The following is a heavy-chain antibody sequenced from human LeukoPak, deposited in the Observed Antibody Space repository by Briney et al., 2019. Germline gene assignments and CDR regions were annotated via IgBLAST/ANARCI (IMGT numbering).Heavy chain of an antibody. Sequence: SETLSLTCTVSGGSISSYYWSWIRQPAGKGLEWIGRIYTSGSTNYNPSLKSRVTMSVDTSKNQFSLKLSSVTAADTAVYYCARDRISPAHYDAFDIWGQGTMVTVSS. CDR1: GGSISSYY. D-gene: IGHD2/OR15-2a*01. CDR2: IYTSGST. CDR3: ARDRISPAHYDAFDI. V-gene: IGHV4-4*07. J-gene: IGHJ3*02.